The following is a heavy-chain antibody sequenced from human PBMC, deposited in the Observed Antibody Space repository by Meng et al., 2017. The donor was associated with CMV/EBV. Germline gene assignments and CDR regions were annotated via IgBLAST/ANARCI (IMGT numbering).Heavy chain of an antibody. CDR3: AREDVGAGTVAFEI. J-gene: IGHJ3*02. V-gene: IGHV1-2*02. CDR1: GYTCTGYY. Sequence: ASAKVSCKASGYTCTGYYMHWVRQPPGQGLEWMGWINPNSGGTNYAQKFQGRVTMTWDTSISTAYMELSRLRSDDTAVYYCAREDVGAGTVAFEIWGQGTMVTVSS. D-gene: IGHD6-19*01. CDR2: INPNSGGT.